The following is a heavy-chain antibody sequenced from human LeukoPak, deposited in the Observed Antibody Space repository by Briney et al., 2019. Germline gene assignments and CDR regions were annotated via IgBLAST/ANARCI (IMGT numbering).Heavy chain of an antibody. CDR3: VRGGRGERPNY. J-gene: IGHJ4*02. CDR1: GFTFSSYG. V-gene: IGHV3-30*03. CDR2: ISYDGSNK. Sequence: GGSLRLSCAASGFTFSSYGMLWVRQAPGKVLEWVAVISYDGSNKYYADSVKGRFTISRDNSKNTLYLQMNSLRAEDTAVYYCVRGGRGERPNYWGQGTLVTVSS. D-gene: IGHD3-16*01.